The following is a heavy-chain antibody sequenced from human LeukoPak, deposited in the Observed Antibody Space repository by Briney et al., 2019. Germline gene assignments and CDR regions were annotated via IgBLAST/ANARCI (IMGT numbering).Heavy chain of an antibody. Sequence: SETLSLTCAVYGGSFSVYYWSWIRRPPGKGLEWIGEINHSGSTNYNPSLKSRVTISVDTSKNQFSLKLSSVTAADTAVYYCARGNSFWSGYSRTRFDYWGQGTLVTVSS. J-gene: IGHJ4*02. D-gene: IGHD3-3*01. CDR3: ARGNSFWSGYSRTRFDY. CDR1: GGSFSVYY. V-gene: IGHV4-34*01. CDR2: INHSGST.